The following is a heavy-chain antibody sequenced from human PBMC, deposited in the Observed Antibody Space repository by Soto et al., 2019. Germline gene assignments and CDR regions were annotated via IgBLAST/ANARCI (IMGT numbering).Heavy chain of an antibody. V-gene: IGHV3-11*01. J-gene: IGHJ4*02. CDR3: ATRHLAYCSGGTCNPFDF. CDR1: GFTFGDYY. D-gene: IGHD2-15*01. CDR2: ISSSGSCT. Sequence: GGSLRLSCAASGFTFGDYYMSWIRQAPGKGLEWVSYISSSGSCTYYVDSVRGRFTISRDNAKNPLYLQMNSLRAEDTAMYYCATRHLAYCSGGTCNPFDFWGQGALVTVSS.